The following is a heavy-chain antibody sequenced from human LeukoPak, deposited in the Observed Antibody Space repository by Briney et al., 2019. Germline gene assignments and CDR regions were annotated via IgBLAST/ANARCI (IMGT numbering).Heavy chain of an antibody. D-gene: IGHD3-16*01. CDR1: GFTFSDYW. CDR3: ARDHPTFSSPSGY. V-gene: IGHV3-7*03. CDR2: IKQVGSEK. Sequence: PGGSLRLSCAAPGFTFSDYWMSWVRQAPGKGLEWVANIKQVGSEKYYVDSVKGRFTISRDNAKNSLYLQMNSLRAEDTAVYYCARDHPTFSSPSGYWGQGTLVTVSS. J-gene: IGHJ4*02.